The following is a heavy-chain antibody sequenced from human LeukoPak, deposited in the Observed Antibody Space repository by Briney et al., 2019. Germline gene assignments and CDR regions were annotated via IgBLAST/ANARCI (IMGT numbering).Heavy chain of an antibody. D-gene: IGHD2/OR15-2a*01. J-gene: IGHJ4*02. CDR3: TRHPFED. CDR1: GYNFNNYW. CDR2: IYPGDSDI. V-gene: IGHV5-51*01. Sequence: GESLRISCMGSGYNFNNYWIGWVRQMPGKGLEWVAIIYPGDSDIRYSPSFQGQVTISVDKSISTAYLQWSSLKASDTAMYYCTRHPFEDWGQGTLVTVSS.